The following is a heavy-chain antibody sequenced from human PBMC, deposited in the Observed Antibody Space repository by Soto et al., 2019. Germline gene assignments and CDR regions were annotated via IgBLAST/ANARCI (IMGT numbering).Heavy chain of an antibody. J-gene: IGHJ4*01. Sequence: QVQLVQSGAEVKNPGASVKVSCKASGYTFTSYGITWVRQAPGQGLEWMGWISAYNGNTNYAQKLQGRVTMTTDTSTRTAYMDLRSLRSDDTAVYYCAXXXXXYCSGGSCPSYFAAWGLGTLVTVSS. CDR1: GYTFTSYG. CDR2: ISAYNGNT. V-gene: IGHV1-18*01. D-gene: IGHD2-15*01. CDR3: AXXXXXYCSGGSCPSYFAA.